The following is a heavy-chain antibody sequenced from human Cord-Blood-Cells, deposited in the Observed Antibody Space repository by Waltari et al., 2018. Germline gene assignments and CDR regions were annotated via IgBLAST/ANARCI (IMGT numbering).Heavy chain of an antibody. V-gene: IGHV4-59*08. CDR2: IYYSGST. CDR1: GGSISSYY. J-gene: IGHJ3*02. D-gene: IGHD3-22*01. CDR3: ASSDYYDSSGYLTPGEDAFDI. Sequence: QVQLQESGPGLVKPSETLSLTCTVSGGSISSYYWSWLRQPPGQGLEWIGYIYYSGSTNYNPSLKSRVTISVDTSKNQFSLKLSSVTAADTAVYYCASSDYYDSSGYLTPGEDAFDIWGQGTMVTVSS.